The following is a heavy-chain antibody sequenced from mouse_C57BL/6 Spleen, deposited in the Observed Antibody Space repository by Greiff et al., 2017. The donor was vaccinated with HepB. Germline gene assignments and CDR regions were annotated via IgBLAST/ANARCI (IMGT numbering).Heavy chain of an antibody. V-gene: IGHV1-15*01. CDR1: GYTFTDYE. J-gene: IGHJ4*01. Sequence: QVQLQQSGAELVRPGASVTLSCKASGYTFTDYEMHWVKQTPVHGLEWIGAIDPETGGTAYNQKFKGKAILTADKSSSTAYMELRSLTSDDSAVYYCTREFPYYYGSSYGYYAMDYWGQGTSVTVSS. CDR2: IDPETGGT. CDR3: TREFPYYYGSSYGYYAMDY. D-gene: IGHD1-1*01.